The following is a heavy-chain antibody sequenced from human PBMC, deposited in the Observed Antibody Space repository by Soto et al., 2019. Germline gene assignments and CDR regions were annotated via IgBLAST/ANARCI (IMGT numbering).Heavy chain of an antibody. CDR1: GFTVSSNY. CDR3: ARDRIAVAGTLGGWFDP. D-gene: IGHD6-19*01. CDR2: IYSGGST. J-gene: IGHJ5*02. V-gene: IGHV3-53*01. Sequence: PGGSLRLSCAASGFTVSSNYMSWFRQAPGKGLEWVSVIYSGGSTYYADSVKGRFTISRDNSKNTLYLQMNSLRAEDTAVYYCARDRIAVAGTLGGWFDPWGQGTLVTVSS.